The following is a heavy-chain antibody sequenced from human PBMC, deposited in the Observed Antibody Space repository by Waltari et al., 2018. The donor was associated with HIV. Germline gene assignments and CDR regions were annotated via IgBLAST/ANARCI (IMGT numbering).Heavy chain of an antibody. CDR2: INHSGRT. CDR1: GGSFSGYY. J-gene: IGHJ6*02. CDR3: ARRRYDFWSGYYYGMDV. V-gene: IGHV4-34*01. D-gene: IGHD3-3*01. Sequence: QVQLQQWGAGLLKPSETLSLTCAVYGGSFSGYYWSWIRQPPGKGLEWIGEINHSGRTNYNPSLKSRVTISVDTSKNQFSLKLSSVTAADTAVYYCARRRYDFWSGYYYGMDVWGQGTTVTVSS.